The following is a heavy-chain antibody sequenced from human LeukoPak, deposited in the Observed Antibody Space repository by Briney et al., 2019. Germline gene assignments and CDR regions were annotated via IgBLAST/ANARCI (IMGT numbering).Heavy chain of an antibody. V-gene: IGHV4-4*07. J-gene: IGHJ2*01. CDR3: AGRVESTGSFDL. Sequence: PSETLSLTCTVSGGSISSYYWNWIRQPAGKGLEWIGRISSSGSANYNPSLKSRVTMSVDTSKNQFSLKLSSVTAADTAVYYCAGRVESTGSFDLWGRGTLVTVSS. D-gene: IGHD1-14*01. CDR2: ISSSGSA. CDR1: GGSISSYY.